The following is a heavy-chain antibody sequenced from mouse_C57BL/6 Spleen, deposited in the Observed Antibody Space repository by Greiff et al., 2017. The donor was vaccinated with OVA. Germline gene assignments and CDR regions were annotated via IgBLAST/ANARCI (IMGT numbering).Heavy chain of an antibody. Sequence: DVKLVESGGGLVKPGGSLKLSCAASGFTFSDYGMHWVRQAPEKGLEWVAYISSGSSTIYYADTAKGRFTISRDNAKNTLFLQMTSLRSEDTAMYYCARGGNYLYAMDYWGQGTSVTVSS. V-gene: IGHV5-17*01. CDR2: ISSGSSTI. D-gene: IGHD2-1*01. J-gene: IGHJ4*01. CDR3: ARGGNYLYAMDY. CDR1: GFTFSDYG.